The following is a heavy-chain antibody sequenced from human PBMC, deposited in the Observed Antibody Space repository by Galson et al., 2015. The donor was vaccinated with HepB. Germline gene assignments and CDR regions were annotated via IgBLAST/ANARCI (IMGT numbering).Heavy chain of an antibody. CDR1: GGSISSSSYY. Sequence: ETLSLTCTVSGGSISSSSYYWGWIRQPPGKGLEWIGSIYYSGSTYYNPSLKSRVTISVDTSKNQFSLKLSSVTAADTAVYYCARQPRLRFDPWGQGTLVTVSS. CDR2: IYYSGST. CDR3: ARQPRLRFDP. V-gene: IGHV4-39*01. J-gene: IGHJ5*02.